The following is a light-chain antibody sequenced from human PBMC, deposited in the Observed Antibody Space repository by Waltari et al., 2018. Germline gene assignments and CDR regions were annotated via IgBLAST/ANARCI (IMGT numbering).Light chain of an antibody. CDR2: NNE. CDR1: SSNLGHTS. J-gene: IGLJ3*02. Sequence: QSVVTQPPSASGTPGPTVTISCSGSSSNLGHTSGSWYQQLPATAPQLLIVNNEQRPSGVPDRFSGSKSGTSASLAIRGLQSEDEADYYCASWADSLNGPVFGGGTKLTVL. V-gene: IGLV1-44*01. CDR3: ASWADSLNGPV.